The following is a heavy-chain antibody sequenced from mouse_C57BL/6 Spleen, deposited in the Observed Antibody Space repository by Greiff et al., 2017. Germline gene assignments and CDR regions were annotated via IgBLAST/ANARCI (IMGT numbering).Heavy chain of an antibody. Sequence: VQLQQSGPVLVKPGASVKMSCKASGYTFTDYYMNWVKQSHGKSLEWIGVINPYNGGTSYNQKFKGKATLTVDKSSSTAYMELNSLTSEDSAVYYWASGGTSGYYYAMDYWGQGTSVTVSS. J-gene: IGHJ4*01. V-gene: IGHV1-19*01. CDR1: GYTFTDYY. D-gene: IGHD3-1*01. CDR2: INPYNGGT. CDR3: ASGGTSGYYYAMDY.